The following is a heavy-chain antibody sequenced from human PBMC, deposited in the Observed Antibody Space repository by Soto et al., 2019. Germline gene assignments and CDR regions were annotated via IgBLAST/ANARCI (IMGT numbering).Heavy chain of an antibody. CDR1: GGSISSSSFH. CDR2: IYYSGST. CDR3: ARDCSGGSCYSYYYGMDV. J-gene: IGHJ6*02. V-gene: IGHV4-39*07. Sequence: SETLSLTCTVSGGSISSSSFHWGWIRQPPGKGLEWIGYIYYSGSTYYNPSLKSRVTISVDTSKNQFSLKLSSVTAADTAVYYCARDCSGGSCYSYYYGMDVWAQGTTVTVSS. D-gene: IGHD2-15*01.